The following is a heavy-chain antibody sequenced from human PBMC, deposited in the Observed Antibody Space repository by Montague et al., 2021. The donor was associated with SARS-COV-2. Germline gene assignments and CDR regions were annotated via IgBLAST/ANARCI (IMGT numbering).Heavy chain of an antibody. CDR3: ARLVETYYYYYGMDV. J-gene: IGHJ6*02. Sequence: ETLSLTCTVSGGSISSSSYYWGWIRQPPGRGLEWIGSIYYSGSTYYNPSLKSRVTISVDTSKNQFSLKLRSVTAADTAVYYCARLVETYYYYYGMDVWGQGTTVTVSS. D-gene: IGHD4-23*01. V-gene: IGHV4-39*01. CDR2: IYYSGST. CDR1: GGSISSSSYY.